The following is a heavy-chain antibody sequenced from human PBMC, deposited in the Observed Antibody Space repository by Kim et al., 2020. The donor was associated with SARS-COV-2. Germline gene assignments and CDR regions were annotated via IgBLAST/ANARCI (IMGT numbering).Heavy chain of an antibody. D-gene: IGHD3-10*01. Sequence: GGSLRLSCAASGFTFSSYSMNWVRQAPGKGLEWVSYISSSSSTIYYADSVKGRFTISRDNAKNSLYLKMNSLRAEDTAVYYCARDQSTKLLWFGEFFAPDYGMDGWGQGTTVSVSS. J-gene: IGHJ6*02. CDR3: ARDQSTKLLWFGEFFAPDYGMDG. CDR2: ISSSSSTI. CDR1: GFTFSSYS. V-gene: IGHV3-48*01.